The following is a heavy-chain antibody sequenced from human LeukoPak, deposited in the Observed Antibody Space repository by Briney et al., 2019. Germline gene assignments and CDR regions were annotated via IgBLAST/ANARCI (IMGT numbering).Heavy chain of an antibody. CDR2: ISAYNCNT. CDR3: ARGGPYDFWCCYTNFDY. J-gene: IGHJ4*02. Sequence: GASXXXXXKASXYTFTSYGISXVRQAPGQGGEWXGWISAYNCNTNYAHHLQGRLTMNTDPPTSTAYMELRSLRSDDTPVYSCARGGPYDFWCCYTNFDYWGQGPLVTVSS. D-gene: IGHD3-3*01. CDR1: XYTFTSYG. V-gene: IGHV1-18*01.